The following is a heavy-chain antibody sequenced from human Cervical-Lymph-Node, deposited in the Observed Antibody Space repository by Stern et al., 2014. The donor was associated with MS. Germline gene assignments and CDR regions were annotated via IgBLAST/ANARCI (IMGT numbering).Heavy chain of an antibody. CDR3: AHRPVGSFDH. V-gene: IGHV2-5*02. Sequence: QVPLKESGPTLVKPTQTLTLTCTFSGFSLSTRGVVVGWIRQPPGKALEWLSLIYWDDDKRYSPSLKSRLTISKDTSTNQVLITMTNIDPMDTASYYGAHRPVGSFDHWGQGTLVTVSS. CDR1: GFSLSTRGVV. CDR2: IYWDDDK. J-gene: IGHJ4*02.